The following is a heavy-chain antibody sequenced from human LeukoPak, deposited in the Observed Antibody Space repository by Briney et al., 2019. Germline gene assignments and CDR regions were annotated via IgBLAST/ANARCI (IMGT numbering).Heavy chain of an antibody. J-gene: IGHJ4*02. Sequence: PGRSLRLSCAASGFTFSSYAMHWVRQAPGKGLEWVAVISYDGSNKFYADSVKGRFTLSRDNSKNTLYLQMSRVNIGDTVGDYCGRGSVGFGELNYWGQGTLVTVSS. V-gene: IGHV3-30-3*01. CDR2: ISYDGSNK. D-gene: IGHD3-10*01. CDR3: GRGSVGFGELNY. CDR1: GFTFSSYA.